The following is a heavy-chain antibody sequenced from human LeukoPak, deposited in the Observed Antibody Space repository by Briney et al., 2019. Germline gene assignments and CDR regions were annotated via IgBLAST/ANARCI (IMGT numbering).Heavy chain of an antibody. CDR1: GGSISSYY. Sequence: SETLSLTCIVPGGSISSYYWSWIRQPAGKGLEWIGRIYTSGSTNYNPSLKSRVTISVDTSKNQFSLKLTSVTAADTAVYYCAREATTGIGWFDPWGQGTLVTVSS. J-gene: IGHJ5*02. V-gene: IGHV4-4*07. CDR3: AREATTGIGWFDP. D-gene: IGHD4-17*01. CDR2: IYTSGST.